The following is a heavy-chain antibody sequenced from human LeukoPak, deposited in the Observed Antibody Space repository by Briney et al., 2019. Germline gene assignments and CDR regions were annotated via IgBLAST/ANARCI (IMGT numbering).Heavy chain of an antibody. V-gene: IGHV3-21*01. D-gene: IGHD2-2*02. CDR3: ARTGGYCSSTSCYRGYYYYYYMDV. J-gene: IGHJ6*03. Sequence: GSLRLSSAASGFTFSSYSMNWVRQAPGKGLEWVSSISSSSSYIYYADSVKGRFTISRDNAKNSLYLQMNSLRAEDTAVYYCARTGGYCSSTSCYRGYYYYYYMDVWGKGTTVTVSS. CDR1: GFTFSSYS. CDR2: ISSSSSYI.